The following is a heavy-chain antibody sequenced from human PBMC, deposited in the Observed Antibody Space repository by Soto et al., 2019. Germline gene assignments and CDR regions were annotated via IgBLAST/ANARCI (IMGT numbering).Heavy chain of an antibody. J-gene: IGHJ4*02. D-gene: IGHD3-3*01. CDR1: GFTFSNAW. CDR3: NTVTSYYDFWSGYYTVGFDY. CDR2: IKSKTDGGTT. Sequence: GGSLRLSCAASGFTFSNAWMSWVRQAPGKGLEWVGRIKSKTDGGTTDYAAPVKGRFTISRDDSKNTLYLQMNSLKTEDTAVYYCNTVTSYYDFWSGYYTVGFDYRGKGTLVTVSS. V-gene: IGHV3-15*01.